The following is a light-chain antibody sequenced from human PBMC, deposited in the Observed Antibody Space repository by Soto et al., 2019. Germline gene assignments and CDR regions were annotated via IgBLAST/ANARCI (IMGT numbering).Light chain of an antibody. Sequence: EIVLTQSPGTLSLSPGERATLSCRASQSVSSSYLAWYQQKLGQAPRLLTYGASSRATGIPDRFSGSGSGTDFTLTISRLEPEDFAVYYCHQYDSSPLTFGGGTKVEIK. V-gene: IGKV3-20*01. CDR3: HQYDSSPLT. CDR1: QSVSSSY. J-gene: IGKJ4*01. CDR2: GAS.